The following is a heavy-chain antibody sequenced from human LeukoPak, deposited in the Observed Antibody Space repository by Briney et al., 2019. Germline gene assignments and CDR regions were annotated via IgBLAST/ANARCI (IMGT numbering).Heavy chain of an antibody. Sequence: SNYIYYKDSVRVRFTISRDDAKNSLYLEMNSLRAEDTAVYYCARADCSSSTCYLRRSWFDPWGQGTLVTVSS. CDR2: SNYI. D-gene: IGHD2/OR15-2a*01. V-gene: IGHV3-21*01. J-gene: IGHJ5*02. CDR3: ARADCSSSTCYLRRSWFDP.